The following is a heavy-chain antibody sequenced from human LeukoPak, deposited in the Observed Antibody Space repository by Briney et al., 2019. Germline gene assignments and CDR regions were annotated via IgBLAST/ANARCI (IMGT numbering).Heavy chain of an antibody. J-gene: IGHJ5*02. CDR3: ARALRYFDWLSTSPEYNWFDP. D-gene: IGHD3-9*01. V-gene: IGHV3-48*01. CDR2: I. CDR1: GFTFSSYS. Sequence: PGGSLRLSCAASGFTFSSYSMNWVRQAPGQGLKGVSYIYYADSVKGRFTISRDNAKNSLYLQMNSLRAEDTAVYYCARALRYFDWLSTSPEYNWFDPWGQGTLVTVSS.